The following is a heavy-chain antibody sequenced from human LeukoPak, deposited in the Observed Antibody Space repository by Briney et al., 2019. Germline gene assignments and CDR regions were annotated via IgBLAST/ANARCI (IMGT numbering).Heavy chain of an antibody. CDR2: IYYSGST. V-gene: IGHV4-31*03. CDR1: GGSISSDGYY. CDR3: ARDARHYDFWSGYYQYHFDY. J-gene: IGHJ4*02. D-gene: IGHD3-3*01. Sequence: PAETLSLTCTVSGGSISSDGYYWSRIRQHPGKGLEWLGYIYYSGSTYYNPSLKSRVTISVDTSKNQFSLKLSSVTAADTAVYYCARDARHYDFWSGYYQYHFDYGGQGTLVTVSS.